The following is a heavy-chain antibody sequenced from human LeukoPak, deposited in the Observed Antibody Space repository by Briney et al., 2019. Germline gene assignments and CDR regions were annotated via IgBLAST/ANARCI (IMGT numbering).Heavy chain of an antibody. CDR1: GFTFSSYA. V-gene: IGHV3-23*01. CDR2: ISGSGGST. Sequence: GGSLRLSCAASGFTFSSYAVSWVRQAPGKGLEWVSAISGSGGSTYYADSVKGRFTISRDNSKNTLYLQMNSLRAEDTAVYYCAKAPAGGYCSGGSCYLPPYYFDYWGQGTLVTVSS. D-gene: IGHD2-15*01. CDR3: AKAPAGGYCSGGSCYLPPYYFDY. J-gene: IGHJ4*02.